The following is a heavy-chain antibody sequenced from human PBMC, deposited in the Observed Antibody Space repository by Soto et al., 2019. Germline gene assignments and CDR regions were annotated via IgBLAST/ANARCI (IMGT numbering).Heavy chain of an antibody. CDR1: GYTFTDYY. J-gene: IGHJ6*03. V-gene: IGHV1-2*02. CDR3: ARGITSRLVFYYYYMDV. Sequence: QVQLVQSGAEVKKPGASVKVSCKASGYTFTDYYIHWVRQAPGQGLQWLGWINPTNSGTRYARSFQGRVTVTRDTSISTGYMELRRLRSDDTAVYYCARGITSRLVFYYYYMDVWGFGTTVTVSS. CDR2: INPTNSGT.